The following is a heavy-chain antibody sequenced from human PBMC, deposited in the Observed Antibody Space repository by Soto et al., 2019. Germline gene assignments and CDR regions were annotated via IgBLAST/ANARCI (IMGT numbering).Heavy chain of an antibody. J-gene: IGHJ5*02. V-gene: IGHV1-46*03. CDR3: ARGPIVVVPAALKNWFDP. D-gene: IGHD2-2*01. CDR2: IDPSGGST. Sequence: GASVKVSCKASGYTFTSYYMHWVRQAPGQGLEWMGIIDPSGGSTSYAQKFQGRVTTTRDTSTSTVYMELSSLRSEDTAVYYCARGPIVVVPAALKNWFDPWGQGTLVPVSS. CDR1: GYTFTSYY.